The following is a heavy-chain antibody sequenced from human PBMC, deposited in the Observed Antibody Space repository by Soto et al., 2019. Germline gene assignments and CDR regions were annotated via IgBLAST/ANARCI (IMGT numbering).Heavy chain of an antibody. D-gene: IGHD2-15*01. CDR3: ARDLGLCSGGSCYSVQNWFDP. CDR2: IIPIFGTA. Sequence: GASVKVSCKASGGTFSSYAISWVRQAPGQGLEWMGGIIPIFGTANYAQKLQGRVTITADESTSTAYMELSSLRSEDTAVYYCARDLGLCSGGSCYSVQNWFDPWGQGTLVTVSS. J-gene: IGHJ5*02. CDR1: GGTFSSYA. V-gene: IGHV1-69*13.